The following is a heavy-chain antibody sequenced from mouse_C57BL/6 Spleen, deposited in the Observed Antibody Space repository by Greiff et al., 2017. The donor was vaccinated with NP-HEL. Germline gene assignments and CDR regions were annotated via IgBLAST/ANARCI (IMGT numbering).Heavy chain of an antibody. CDR1: FSTFTSHT. V-gene: IGHV1-78*01. CDR2: IYPRDGST. J-gene: IGHJ1*03. Sequence: QVQLKESDAELVKPGASVKISCKVSFSTFTSHTLPCMQHMPYQCLELIGYIYPRDGSTKYNEKFKGKATLTADKSSSTAYMQLNSLTSEDSAVYFCARFGSSYVGYFDVWGTGTTVTVSS. D-gene: IGHD1-1*01. CDR3: ARFGSSYVGYFDV.